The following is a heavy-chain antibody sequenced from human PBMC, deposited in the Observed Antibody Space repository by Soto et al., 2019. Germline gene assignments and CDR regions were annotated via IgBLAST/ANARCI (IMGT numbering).Heavy chain of an antibody. CDR1: GYSFSTYG. CDR3: ARDRSFDLLEWSTSDFYAMDV. V-gene: IGHV1-18*01. D-gene: IGHD3-3*01. J-gene: IGHJ6*02. CDR2: ISTSNGYT. Sequence: AAVKVSCKASGYSFSTYGISWVRQAPGQGLEWMGWISTSNGYTNYAQKFQGRVSMTTDTSTNTAYMEVRSLRSDDTAFYFCARDRSFDLLEWSTSDFYAMDVWGHGTSVT.